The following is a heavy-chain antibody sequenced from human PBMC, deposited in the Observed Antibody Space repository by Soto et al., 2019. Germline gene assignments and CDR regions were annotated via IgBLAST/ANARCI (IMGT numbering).Heavy chain of an antibody. CDR1: GYTFTSYY. D-gene: IGHD3-22*01. CDR2: INPSGGST. CDR3: ASSTYYYDSSGYYPS. V-gene: IGHV1-46*01. Sequence: ASVKVSCKASGYTFTSYYMHWVRQAPGQGLEWMGIINPSGGSTSYAQKFQGRVTMTRDTSTSTVYMELSSLRSEDTAVYYCASSTYYYDSSGYYPSWGQGNLVTGSS. J-gene: IGHJ4*02.